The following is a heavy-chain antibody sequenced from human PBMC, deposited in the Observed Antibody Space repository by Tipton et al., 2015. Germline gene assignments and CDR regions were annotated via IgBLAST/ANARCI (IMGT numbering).Heavy chain of an antibody. CDR1: GGTLSSYV. CDR3: ARGEYCRGGSCYPVDYHYGMDV. V-gene: IGHV1-69*01. CDR2: IIPMFGTA. D-gene: IGHD2-15*01. J-gene: IGHJ6*02. Sequence: QSGAEVKKPGSSVKVSCKASGGTLSSYVISWVRQAPGQGLEWMGGIIPMFGTANYAQKFQGRVTITADESTDTGYMELSSLRSEDTAVYYCARGEYCRGGSCYPVDYHYGMDVWGQGTTVTVSS.